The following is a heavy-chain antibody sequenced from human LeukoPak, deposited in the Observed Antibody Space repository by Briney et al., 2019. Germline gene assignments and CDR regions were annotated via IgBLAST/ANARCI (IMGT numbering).Heavy chain of an antibody. CDR2: IYYSGST. V-gene: IGHV4-59*12. CDR1: GGSISSYY. CDR3: ARDGVLGYCSSTSCLYYYYYYMDV. D-gene: IGHD2-2*03. J-gene: IGHJ6*03. Sequence: SETLSLTCTVSGGSISSYYWSWVRQPPGKGLEWVGYIYYSGSTNYNPSLKSRVTISVDTAKNQFSRKLSSVTAADTAVYYCARDGVLGYCSSTSCLYYYYYYMDVWGKGTTVTVSS.